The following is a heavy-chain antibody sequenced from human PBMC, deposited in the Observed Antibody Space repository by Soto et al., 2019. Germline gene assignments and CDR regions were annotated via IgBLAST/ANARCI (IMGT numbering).Heavy chain of an antibody. CDR1: GGSISSSSHF. Sequence: QVQLQESGPGLVKPSETLSLTCTVSGGSISSSSHFWAWIRQAPGKGLEWIGHVHNSGNTYYNPSLSSRLIMSIETSKNQFSLKLRSVTAADTAVYYCARVPPQGGYGVDNFDRWGQGTLVTVSS. J-gene: IGHJ4*02. CDR3: ARVPPQGGYGVDNFDR. CDR2: VHNSGNT. V-gene: IGHV4-39*01. D-gene: IGHD5-12*01.